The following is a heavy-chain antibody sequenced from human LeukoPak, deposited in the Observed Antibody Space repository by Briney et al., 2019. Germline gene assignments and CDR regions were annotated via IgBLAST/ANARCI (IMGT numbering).Heavy chain of an antibody. V-gene: IGHV1-3*01. J-gene: IGHJ4*02. D-gene: IGHD3-16*02. CDR3: ARVLWGSYRPFDY. Sequence: ASVKVSCKASGYTFTSYAMHWVRQAPGQRLEWMGWINAGNGNTKYSQKFQGRVTITRDTSASTAYMELSSLRSEDTAVYYCARVLWGSYRPFDYWGRGTLVTVSS. CDR2: INAGNGNT. CDR1: GYTFTSYA.